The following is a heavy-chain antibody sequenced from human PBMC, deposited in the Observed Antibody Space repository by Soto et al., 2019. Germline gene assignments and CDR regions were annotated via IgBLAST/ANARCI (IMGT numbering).Heavy chain of an antibody. V-gene: IGHV4-59*08. CDR2: IYYSGST. D-gene: IGHD5-18*01. Sequence: PSETLSLTCTVSGGSISSYYWSWIRQPPGKGLEWIGYIYYSGSTNYNPSLKSRVTISVDTSKNHFSLKLSSVTAADTAVYYCARGTGYGRTGGLWGVPTPRLTFDYWGQGTLVTVSS. CDR1: GGSISSYY. CDR3: ARGTGYGRTGGLWGVPTPRLTFDY. J-gene: IGHJ4*02.